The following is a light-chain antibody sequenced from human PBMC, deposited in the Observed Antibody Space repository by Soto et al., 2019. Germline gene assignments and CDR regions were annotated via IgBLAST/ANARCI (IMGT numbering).Light chain of an antibody. CDR3: CSYAGTTTWV. V-gene: IGLV2-23*02. CDR2: EVT. CDR1: SSDVGSHNF. J-gene: IGLJ2*01. Sequence: QSVLTQPASVSGSPGQSITISCTGTSSDVGSHNFVSWYQQRPGKAPKLMIFEVTKRPSGVSCRFSASKSGNTASLTISGVQAEDEADYYCCSYAGTTTWVFGGGTKLTVL.